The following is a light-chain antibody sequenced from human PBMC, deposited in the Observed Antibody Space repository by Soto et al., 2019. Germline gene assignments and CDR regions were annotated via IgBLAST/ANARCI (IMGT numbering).Light chain of an antibody. CDR3: QQTYRFPLT. V-gene: IGKV1-39*01. Sequence: DIEMTQSPASLSTSVGGRVNITCRAGQTVMSYLHWYQQKPGQAPNLLIYVASYLHSVVPSRFSGSGSGTDFTLTITNVQPEDSATYFCQQTYRFPLTFGGGTKVDIK. CDR1: QTVMSY. J-gene: IGKJ4*01. CDR2: VAS.